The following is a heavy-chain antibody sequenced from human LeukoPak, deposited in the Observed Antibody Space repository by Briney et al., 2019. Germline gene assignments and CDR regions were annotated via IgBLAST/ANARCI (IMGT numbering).Heavy chain of an antibody. CDR2: ISSSSSTI. V-gene: IGHV3-48*04. J-gene: IGHJ4*02. CDR3: ARVRWLQIPDY. D-gene: IGHD5-24*01. CDR1: GFTFSSYS. Sequence: GGSLRLSCAASGFTFSSYSMNWVRQAPGKGLEWVSYISSSSSTIYYADSAKGRFTISRDNAKNSLYLQMNSLRAEDTAVYYCARVRWLQIPDYWGQGTLVTVSS.